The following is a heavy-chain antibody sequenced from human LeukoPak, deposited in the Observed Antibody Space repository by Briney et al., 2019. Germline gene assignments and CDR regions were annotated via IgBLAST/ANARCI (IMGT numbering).Heavy chain of an antibody. V-gene: IGHV3-43D*03. CDR2: ISWDGGST. CDR1: GFTFDDYA. Sequence: GGSLRLSCAASGFTFDDYAMHWVRQAPGKGLEWVSLISWDGGSTYYADSVKGRFTISRDNSKNSLYLQMNSLRAEDTALYYCAKDFTRLRLGGGFDYWGQGTLVTVSS. J-gene: IGHJ4*02. CDR3: AKDFTRLRLGGGFDY. D-gene: IGHD5-12*01.